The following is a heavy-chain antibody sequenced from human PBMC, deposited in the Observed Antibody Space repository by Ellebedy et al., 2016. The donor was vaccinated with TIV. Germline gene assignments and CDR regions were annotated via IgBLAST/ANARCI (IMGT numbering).Heavy chain of an antibody. V-gene: IGHV3-64*01. CDR1: GFTFSSYS. D-gene: IGHD3-10*01. CDR2: ISGDGGAT. CDR3: AREAPPGSTDY. J-gene: IGHJ4*02. Sequence: GESLKISCAASGFTFSSYSMHWVRQAPGKGLEYVSVISGDGGATYYTNSVKGRFTISRDNSKNTLYLQMGSLRLEDVAVYYCAREAPPGSTDYWGQGTLVTVSS.